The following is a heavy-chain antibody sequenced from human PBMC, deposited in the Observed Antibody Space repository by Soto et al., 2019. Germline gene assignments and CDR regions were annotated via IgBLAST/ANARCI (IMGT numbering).Heavy chain of an antibody. D-gene: IGHD3-9*01. Sequence: QAHLVQSGAEVRKPGASVKVSCQALEHTSTIYYIHWVLQARGQGLEWMGWINADSGDATYAEDFRGRVTFTRDTSTSTFHMELSRLRLDDTAMYFCASRDYDILTGYLHIWGQGTLITVSS. CDR3: ASRDYDILTGYLHI. CDR2: INADSGDA. J-gene: IGHJ1*01. CDR1: EHTSTIYY. V-gene: IGHV1-2*02.